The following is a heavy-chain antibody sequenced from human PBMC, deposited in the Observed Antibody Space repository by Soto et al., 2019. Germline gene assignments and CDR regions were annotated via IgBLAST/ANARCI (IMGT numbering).Heavy chain of an antibody. Sequence: GESLKISCAASGFIFSGSGIHWVRQDSGKGLEWVGRIRGKANSGTTEYAESVKGRFTISRDDSKNTLYLQMNSLKTEDTAVYYCTTVVPPPYYDFWSGYRALYYYYYYMDVWGKGTTVTVSS. CDR3: TTVVPPPYYDFWSGYRALYYYYYYMDV. CDR1: GFIFSGSG. D-gene: IGHD3-3*01. CDR2: IRGKANSGTT. V-gene: IGHV3-73*01. J-gene: IGHJ6*03.